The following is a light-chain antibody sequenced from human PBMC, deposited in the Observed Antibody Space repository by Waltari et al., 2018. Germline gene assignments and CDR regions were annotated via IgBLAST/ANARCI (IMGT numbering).Light chain of an antibody. CDR1: KSISSY. J-gene: IGKJ2*01. CDR2: AAS. CDR3: QQSYSTPYT. V-gene: IGKV1-39*01. Sequence: DIQMTQSPSSLSASVGDMITITCRASKSISSYLNWYQHKPGKAPKLLIYAASSLQSGVPSRFSGSGSGTDFTLTISSLQPEDFATYYCQQSYSTPYTFGQGTKLEIK.